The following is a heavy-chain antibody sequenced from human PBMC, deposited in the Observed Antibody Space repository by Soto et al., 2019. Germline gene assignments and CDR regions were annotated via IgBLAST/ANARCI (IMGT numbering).Heavy chain of an antibody. CDR2: ISYDGSNK. CDR1: GFTFSSYA. J-gene: IGHJ4*02. CDR3: AREWEGAWDSSGFIDY. D-gene: IGHD3-22*01. V-gene: IGHV3-30-3*01. Sequence: QVQLVESGGGVVQPGRSLRLSCAASGFTFSSYAMHWVRQAPGKGLEWVAVISYDGSNKYYADSLKGRFTISRDNSKNTLYLQMNSLRAEDTAVYYCAREWEGAWDSSGFIDYWGQGTLVTVSS.